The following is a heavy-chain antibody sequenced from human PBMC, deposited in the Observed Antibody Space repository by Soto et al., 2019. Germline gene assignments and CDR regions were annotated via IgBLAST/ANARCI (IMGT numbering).Heavy chain of an antibody. CDR2: INAGNSNT. J-gene: IGHJ4*02. V-gene: IGHV1-3*01. CDR3: ARGVSPLFDY. D-gene: IGHD3-10*01. Sequence: ASVKVSCKASGYTFTSYAMHWVRQAPGQRLEWMGWINAGNSNTKYSKKFQGRFSFFRETSASTAYLELSSLKSEDTAVYYCARGVSPLFDYWGQGTLVTV. CDR1: GYTFTSYA.